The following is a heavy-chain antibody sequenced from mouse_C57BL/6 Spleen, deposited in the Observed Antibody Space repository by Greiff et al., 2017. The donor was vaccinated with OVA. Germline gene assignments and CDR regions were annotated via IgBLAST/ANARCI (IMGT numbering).Heavy chain of an antibody. CDR2: IYPGSGNT. CDR3: ASYGSDFYWYFDV. D-gene: IGHD1-1*01. Sequence: VQLQQSGAELVRPGASVKLSCKASGYAFTDYYINWVKQRPGQGLEWIARIYPGSGNTYYNEKFKGKATLTAEKSSSTAYMQLSSLTSEDSAVYVCASYGSDFYWYFDVWGTGTTVTVSS. J-gene: IGHJ1*03. V-gene: IGHV1-76*01. CDR1: GYAFTDYY.